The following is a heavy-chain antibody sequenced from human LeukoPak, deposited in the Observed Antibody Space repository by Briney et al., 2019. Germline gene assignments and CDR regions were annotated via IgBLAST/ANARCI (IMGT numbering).Heavy chain of an antibody. CDR1: GGSISRYY. Sequence: SETLSLTCTVSGGSISRYYWSWIRQPPGRGLEWIGYIYYSGSTNYNPSLKSRVTISVDTSKNQFSLKLSSVTAADTAVYYCARVYSYGTNWFDPGGEGTLVTVSS. CDR2: IYYSGST. J-gene: IGHJ5*02. CDR3: ARVYSYGTNWFDP. V-gene: IGHV4-59*01. D-gene: IGHD5-18*01.